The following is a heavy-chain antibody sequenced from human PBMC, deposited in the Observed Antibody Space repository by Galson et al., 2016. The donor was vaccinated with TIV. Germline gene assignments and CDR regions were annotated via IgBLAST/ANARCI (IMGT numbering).Heavy chain of an antibody. CDR3: ARGYCSRTDCFRAFDI. CDR2: ISHSGST. V-gene: IGHV4-4*02. D-gene: IGHD2-2*01. J-gene: IGHJ3*02. CDR1: GGFISNSNW. Sequence: SETLPLTCGVSGGFISNSNWWSWVRQPPGKGLEWIGEISHSGSTNYNPSLKSRVTISVDESRTHFSLNMNSVTAADTAVYFCARGYCSRTDCFRAFDIWGHGTMVTVSS.